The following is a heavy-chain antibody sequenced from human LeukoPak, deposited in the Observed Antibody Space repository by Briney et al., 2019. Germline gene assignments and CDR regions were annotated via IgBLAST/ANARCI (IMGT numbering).Heavy chain of an antibody. CDR1: GGSISGDGYH. J-gene: IGHJ6*02. D-gene: IGHD3-10*01. V-gene: IGHV4-39*01. Sequence: SETLSLTCSVSGGSISGDGYHWGWIRRPPGKGLEWLGSVHYTGSTCYKTSLKSRLTVDMDTSRNQFSLRLSSVTAADTAVYYCARTSHSGYMVRGVLYYGMDVWGQGTTVTVSS. CDR3: ARTSHSGYMVRGVLYYGMDV. CDR2: VHYTGST.